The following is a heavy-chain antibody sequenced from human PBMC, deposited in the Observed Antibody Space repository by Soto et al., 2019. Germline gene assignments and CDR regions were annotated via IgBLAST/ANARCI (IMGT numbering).Heavy chain of an antibody. D-gene: IGHD6-6*01. CDR1: GFTFSSYS. J-gene: IGHJ3*02. Sequence: EVQLVESGGGLVKPGGSLRLSCAASGFTFSSYSMNWDRQAPGKGLEWVSSISSSSRYIYYADSVTGRFTISRDNAKNSLYLQMNSMRAEDTAVYDCASIQLGYDAFAIWGQGTMVTVSS. V-gene: IGHV3-21*01. CDR2: ISSSSRYI. CDR3: ASIQLGYDAFAI.